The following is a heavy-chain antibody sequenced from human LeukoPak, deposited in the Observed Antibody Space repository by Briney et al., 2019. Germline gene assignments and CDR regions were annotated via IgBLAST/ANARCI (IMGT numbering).Heavy chain of an antibody. CDR2: ISWNSGSI. D-gene: IGHD2-2*01. V-gene: IGHV3-9*01. CDR3: AKDIGYCSSTSCVGESSYYYYGMDV. CDR1: GFTFDDYA. J-gene: IGHJ6*02. Sequence: GGPLRLSCAASGFTFDDYAMHWVRQAPGKGLEWVSGISWNSGSIGYADSVKGRFPISRDNAKNSLYLQMNSLRAEDTALYYCAKDIGYCSSTSCVGESSYYYYGMDVWGQGTTVTVSS.